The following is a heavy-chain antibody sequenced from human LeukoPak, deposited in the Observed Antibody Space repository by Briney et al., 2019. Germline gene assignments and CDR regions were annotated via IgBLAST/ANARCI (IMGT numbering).Heavy chain of an antibody. Sequence: ASVKVSCKASGYTFTSYYMHWVRQAPGQGLEWMGIINPSGGSTSYAQKFQGRVTMTRDTSTSTVYMELSSLRSEDTAVYYCARRSFDWLSRRDAFDIWGQGTMVTVSS. J-gene: IGHJ3*02. V-gene: IGHV1-46*01. CDR2: INPSGGST. D-gene: IGHD3-9*01. CDR1: GYTFTSYY. CDR3: ARRSFDWLSRRDAFDI.